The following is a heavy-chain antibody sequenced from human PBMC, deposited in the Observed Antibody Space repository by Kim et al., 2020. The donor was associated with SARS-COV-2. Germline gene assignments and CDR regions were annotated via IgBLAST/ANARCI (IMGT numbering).Heavy chain of an antibody. D-gene: IGHD6-13*01. J-gene: IGHJ4*02. CDR1: GFTFSSYA. CDR3: AKYSVAAAEVGDYFDY. CDR2: ISGSGGST. Sequence: GGSLRLSCAASGFTFSSYAMSWVRQAPGKGLEWVSAISGSGGSTYYADSVKGRFTISRDNSKNTLYLQMNSLRAEDTAVYYCAKYSVAAAEVGDYFDYWGQGTLVTVSS. V-gene: IGHV3-23*01.